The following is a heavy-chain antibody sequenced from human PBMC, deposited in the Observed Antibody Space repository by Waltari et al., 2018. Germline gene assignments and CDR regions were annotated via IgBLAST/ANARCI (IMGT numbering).Heavy chain of an antibody. CDR2: IYHSGST. J-gene: IGHJ2*01. CDR3: ARDNAPYYYDSSGYYYERYFDL. V-gene: IGHV4-4*02. CDR1: GGSISSSNW. Sequence: QVQLQESGPGLVKPSGTLSLTCAVSGGSISSSNWWSWVRQPPGKGPEWIGEIYHSGSTNYNPSLKSRVTISVDKSKNQFSLKLSSVTAADTAVYYCARDNAPYYYDSSGYYYERYFDLWGRGTLVTVSS. D-gene: IGHD3-22*01.